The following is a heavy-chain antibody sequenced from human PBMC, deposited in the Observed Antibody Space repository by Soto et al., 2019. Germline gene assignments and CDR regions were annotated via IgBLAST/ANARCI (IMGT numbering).Heavy chain of an antibody. CDR3: AREEGYCSSTSCYGGYGMDV. D-gene: IGHD2-2*01. J-gene: IGHJ6*02. Sequence: AGGSLRLSCAASGFTFSHYYMSWIRQAPGKGLEWVSYISSSGSTIYYADSVKGRFTISRDNAKNSLYLQMNSLRAEDTAVYYCAREEGYCSSTSCYGGYGMDVWGQGPTVTVSS. CDR2: ISSSGSTI. V-gene: IGHV3-11*01. CDR1: GFTFSHYY.